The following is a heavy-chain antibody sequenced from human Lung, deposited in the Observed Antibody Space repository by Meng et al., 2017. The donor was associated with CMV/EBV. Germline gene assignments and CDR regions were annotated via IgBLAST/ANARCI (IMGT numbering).Heavy chain of an antibody. CDR3: ARGKQDAWELLAY. CDR2: IDDSGST. D-gene: IGHD1-26*01. CDR1: GVSISSNIR. Sequence: QVHLQESGPGLVKPAGTLSLTCGVSGVSISSNIRWTWVRQPPGKGLEWIGDIDDSGSTNYNPSLNSRISTSLDKSKNHFSLKVNSVTAADTAVYYCARGKQDAWELLAYWGQGALVTVSS. J-gene: IGHJ4*02. V-gene: IGHV4-4*02.